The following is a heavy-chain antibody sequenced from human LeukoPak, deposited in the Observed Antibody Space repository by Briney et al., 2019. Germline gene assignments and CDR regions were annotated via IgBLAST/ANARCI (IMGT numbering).Heavy chain of an antibody. D-gene: IGHD2-2*01. V-gene: IGHV1-18*01. CDR2: ISAYNGNT. J-gene: IGHJ3*02. CDR1: GYTFTSYG. CDR3: ARAAPIVVVPAAMTNAFDI. Sequence: EASVKVSCKASGYTFTSYGISWVRQAPGQGLEWMGWISAYNGNTNYAQKLQGRVTMTTDTSTSTAYMELRSLRSDDTAVYYCARAAPIVVVPAAMTNAFDIWGQGTMVTVSS.